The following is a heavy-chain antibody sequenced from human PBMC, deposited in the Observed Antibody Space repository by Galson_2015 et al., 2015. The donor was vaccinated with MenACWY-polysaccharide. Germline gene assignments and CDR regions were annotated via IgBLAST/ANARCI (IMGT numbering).Heavy chain of an antibody. V-gene: IGHV3-23*01. Sequence: SLRLSCAASGFNFSILVMTWVRQGPGKGLEWVSAISPGSKTAYYSDSAKGRFSISRDNSKDTLYLQMDSLRAEDTAVYYCVKGGWGDNWGQGTLVTVSS. CDR1: GFNFSILV. CDR2: ISPGSKTA. D-gene: IGHD1-26*01. CDR3: VKGGWGDN. J-gene: IGHJ4*02.